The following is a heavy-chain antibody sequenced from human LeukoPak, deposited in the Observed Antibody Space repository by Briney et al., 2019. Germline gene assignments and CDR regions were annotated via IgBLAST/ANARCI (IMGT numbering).Heavy chain of an antibody. Sequence: PGGSLRLSCAASGFTFSSYEMNWVRQAPGKGLEWVSYISSSGSTIYYADSVKGRFTTSRDSAKNTLYLQMNSLRAEDTAVYYCARGYCSSTSCYEAFDYWGQGTLVTVSS. V-gene: IGHV3-48*03. CDR2: ISSSGSTI. CDR1: GFTFSSYE. CDR3: ARGYCSSTSCYEAFDY. J-gene: IGHJ4*02. D-gene: IGHD2-2*01.